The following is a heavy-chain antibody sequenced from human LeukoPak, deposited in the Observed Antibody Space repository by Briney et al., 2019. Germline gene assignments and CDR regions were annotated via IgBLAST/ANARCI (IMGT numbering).Heavy chain of an antibody. D-gene: IGHD3-22*01. CDR3: ARDTHISLIVVGDAFEI. CDR2: IYTSGTS. CDR1: GGSVRGYY. J-gene: IGHJ3*02. Sequence: PSETLSLTCTVYGGSVRGYYWSWIRQPAGKGLEWIGQIYTSGTSNYNPSLKSRLTMSVDTSKNQVSLKLSSVTAADTAVDYCARDTHISLIVVGDAFEIWGQGTMVTVSS. V-gene: IGHV4-4*07.